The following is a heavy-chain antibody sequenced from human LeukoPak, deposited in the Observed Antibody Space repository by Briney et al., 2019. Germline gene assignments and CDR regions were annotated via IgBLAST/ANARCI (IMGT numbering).Heavy chain of an antibody. Sequence: GGSLRLSCAASGFTFSSYAMHWVRQAPGKGLEWVAVISYDGSNKYYADSVKGRFTIPRDNSKNTLYLQMNSLRAEDTAVYYCARSRDFWSGYYPYENYYYGMDVWGQGTTVTVSS. V-gene: IGHV3-30-3*01. J-gene: IGHJ6*02. CDR2: ISYDGSNK. CDR1: GFTFSSYA. D-gene: IGHD3-3*01. CDR3: ARSRDFWSGYYPYENYYYGMDV.